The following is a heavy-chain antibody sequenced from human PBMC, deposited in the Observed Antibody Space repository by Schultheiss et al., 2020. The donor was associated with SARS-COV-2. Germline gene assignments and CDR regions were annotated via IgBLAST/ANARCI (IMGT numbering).Heavy chain of an antibody. CDR3: ARGATVTTGSYSSYNGMDV. J-gene: IGHJ6*02. CDR2: IFRGGTT. CDR1: GDSVTRNY. D-gene: IGHD4-17*01. Sequence: SCAVSGDSVTRNYMTWVRQAPGKGLEWVSVIFRGGTTYYADSVKGRFIISRDKSKNTVFLQMNSLRAEDTAAYYCARGATVTTGSYSSYNGMDVWGQGTTVTVSS. V-gene: IGHV3-66*01.